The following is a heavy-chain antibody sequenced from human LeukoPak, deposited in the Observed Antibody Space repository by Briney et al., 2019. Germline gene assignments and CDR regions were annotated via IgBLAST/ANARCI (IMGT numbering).Heavy chain of an antibody. CDR3: ARLALNSYGYGWFDP. CDR2: IYPGDSDT. V-gene: IGHV5-51*01. CDR1: GYTFTRYW. Sequence: LEESLKISCKAFGYTFTRYWIGWVRQMPGKGLEWMGIIYPGDSDTRYSPSFQGQVTISADKSISTAYLQWSSLKASDTAMYYCARLALNSYGYGWFDPWGQGTLVTVSS. J-gene: IGHJ5*02. D-gene: IGHD5-18*01.